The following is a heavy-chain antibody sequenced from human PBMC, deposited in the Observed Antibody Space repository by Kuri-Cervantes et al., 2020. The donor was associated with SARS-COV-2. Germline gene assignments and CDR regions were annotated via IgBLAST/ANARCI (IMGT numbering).Heavy chain of an antibody. D-gene: IGHD2-2*01. CDR3: ARGRLIVVVPAGLGMDV. CDR1: GGSISSYY. J-gene: IGHJ6*02. V-gene: IGHV4-59*01. Sequence: SETLSLTCTVSGGSISSYYWSWIRQPPGKGLEWIGYIYYSGSTNYNPSLKSRVTISVDTSKNQFSLKLSSVTAADTAVYYCARGRLIVVVPAGLGMDVWGQGTTVTGSS. CDR2: IYYSGST.